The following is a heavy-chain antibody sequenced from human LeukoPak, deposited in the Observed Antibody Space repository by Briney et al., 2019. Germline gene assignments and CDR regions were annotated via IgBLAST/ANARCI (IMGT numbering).Heavy chain of an antibody. CDR2: VYYSGTT. D-gene: IGHD3-22*01. CDR3: ARGYSSGYFYFDY. CDR1: GGSIRSSSYY. J-gene: IGHJ4*02. Sequence: SETLSLTCNVFGGSIRSSSYYWGWIRQPPGKGLEWIGSVYYSGTTYYNPSLKSRVTISVDTSKNQFSLKLSSVTAADTAVYYCARGYSSGYFYFDYWGQGTLVTVSS. V-gene: IGHV4-39*07.